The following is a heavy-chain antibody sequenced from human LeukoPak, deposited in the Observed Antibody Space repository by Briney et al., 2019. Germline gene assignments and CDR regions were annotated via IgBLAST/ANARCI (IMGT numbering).Heavy chain of an antibody. CDR1: GFTFSRYA. V-gene: IGHV3-23*01. CDR3: AKDPFLGYCSSTSGLFDY. Sequence: GGSLRLSCAASGFTFSRYAMSWVRQAPGTGLEWVSAISGSGGITYFADTMKGRFTISRDNSKNTLYLQINCLRAEYTAIYYCAKDPFLGYCSSTSGLFDYCGQGALVTVSS. CDR2: ISGSGGIT. J-gene: IGHJ4*02. D-gene: IGHD2-2*01.